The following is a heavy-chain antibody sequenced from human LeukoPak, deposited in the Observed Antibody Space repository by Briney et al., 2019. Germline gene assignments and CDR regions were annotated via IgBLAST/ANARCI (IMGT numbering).Heavy chain of an antibody. CDR3: VRAGWELDY. CDR1: GFIFNRFW. V-gene: IGHV3-7*01. D-gene: IGHD4-23*01. Sequence: GGSPRLSCAASGFIFNRFWMSWVRQTPGKGLQWVAHIKDDGTEKYYLDSVRGRFTIARDDAWNSLYLKMNSLSDEDTAVYYCVRAGWELDYWGQGTPVIVSS. J-gene: IGHJ4*02. CDR2: IKDDGTEK.